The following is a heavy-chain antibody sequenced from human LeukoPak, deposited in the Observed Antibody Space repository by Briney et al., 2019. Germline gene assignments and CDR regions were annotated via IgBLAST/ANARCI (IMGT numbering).Heavy chain of an antibody. Sequence: GGSLRLSCAASGFTFSNYWMHWVRQAPGKGLVWVSRINSDGSTTTYADSVKGRFTFSRDNAKNTLYLQLNSLRAEDTAVYYCARDTAYGMDVWGQGTTVTVSS. CDR1: GFTFSNYW. D-gene: IGHD5-18*01. CDR2: INSDGSTT. J-gene: IGHJ6*02. CDR3: ARDTAYGMDV. V-gene: IGHV3-74*01.